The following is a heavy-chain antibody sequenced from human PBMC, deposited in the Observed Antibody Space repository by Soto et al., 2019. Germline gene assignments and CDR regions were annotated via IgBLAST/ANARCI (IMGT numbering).Heavy chain of an antibody. D-gene: IGHD2-2*01. J-gene: IGHJ4*02. CDR3: ARGYCSSDTCYSRTFDY. CDR1: GGSISSYY. Sequence: SETLSLTCTVSGGSISSYYWSWIRQPPGKGLEWNGYIYNSGSTNYNPSLKSRVTITVDTSKNQFSLKLSSVTAADTVFFYCARGYCSSDTCYSRTFDYWGQGTLVTVSS. CDR2: IYNSGST. V-gene: IGHV4-59*01.